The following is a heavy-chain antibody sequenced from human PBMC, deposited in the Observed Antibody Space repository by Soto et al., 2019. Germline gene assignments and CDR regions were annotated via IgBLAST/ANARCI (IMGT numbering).Heavy chain of an antibody. CDR1: GFTFNNYA. CDR2: ISGSGDSP. D-gene: IGHD6-19*01. Sequence: EVQLLESGGGLVQPGGSLRLSCAASGFTFNNYAMSWVRQAPGKGLEWVSIISGSGDSPYYADSVKGRFTISRDNSRNTLYLQINSLRAGDSAKYYCAKEGTSGLYYFDYWGQGTLVTVSS. V-gene: IGHV3-23*01. CDR3: AKEGTSGLYYFDY. J-gene: IGHJ4*02.